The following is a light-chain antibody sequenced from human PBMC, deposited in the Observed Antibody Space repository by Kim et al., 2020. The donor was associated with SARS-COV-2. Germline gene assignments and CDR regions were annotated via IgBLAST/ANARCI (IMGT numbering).Light chain of an antibody. CDR2: DVS. J-gene: IGLJ1*01. V-gene: IGLV2-11*01. CDR3: SSYTGSPYL. CDR1: GGDVGGSTF. Sequence: GQRITIPCTVTGGDVGGSTFVSCYRNHQSKAPNFIIFDVSKRPSAVPDRLSGTKSGTTASLTISGLQTKDEVDNYCSSYTGSPYLFGTGPKVT.